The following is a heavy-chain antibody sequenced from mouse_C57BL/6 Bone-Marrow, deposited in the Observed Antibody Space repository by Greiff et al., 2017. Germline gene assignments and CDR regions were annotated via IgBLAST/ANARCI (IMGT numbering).Heavy chain of an antibody. CDR1: GFNIKDYY. J-gene: IGHJ2*01. Sequence: EVQLQQSGAELVRPGASVKLSCTASGFNIKDYYIHWVKQRPEQGLEWIGWIDPEIGDTEYASKFQGKATITSDTSSHTAYLQLSSLTSEYTAVYYCSSFNGHCSNFWGQGTPLTVAS. D-gene: IGHD6-2*01. CDR3: SSFNGHCSNF. CDR2: IDPEIGDT. V-gene: IGHV14-4*01.